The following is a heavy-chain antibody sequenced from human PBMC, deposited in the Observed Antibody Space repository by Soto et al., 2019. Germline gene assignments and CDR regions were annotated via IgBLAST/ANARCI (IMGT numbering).Heavy chain of an antibody. CDR3: ARDRLSGSVVRVYADYDYYGMDV. J-gene: IGHJ6*02. V-gene: IGHV1-69*01. CDR2: IIPIFGTA. Sequence: QVPLLQSGAEVKKPGSSVKVSCKASGGTFSSYAISWVRQAPGQGLAWMGGIIPIFGTANYAQKIQGRVTRTADESTRTAYMELISLRSEDTAVYYCARDRLSGSVVRVYADYDYYGMDVWGQGNTVTVSS. CDR1: GGTFSSYA. D-gene: IGHD2-8*01.